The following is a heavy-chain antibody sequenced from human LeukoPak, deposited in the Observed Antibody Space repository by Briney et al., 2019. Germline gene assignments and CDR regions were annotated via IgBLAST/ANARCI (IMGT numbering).Heavy chain of an antibody. CDR1: GGTFSSYA. D-gene: IGHD6-19*01. V-gene: IGHV1-69*04. CDR3: ARGFSGSSGWYYFDY. CDR2: IIPILGIA. J-gene: IGHJ4*02. Sequence: SVKVSCKASGGTFSSYAISWVRQAPGQGLEWMGRIIPILGIANYAQKLQGRVTITADKSTSTAYMELSSLRSEDTAVYYCARGFSGSSGWYYFDYWGQGTLVTVSS.